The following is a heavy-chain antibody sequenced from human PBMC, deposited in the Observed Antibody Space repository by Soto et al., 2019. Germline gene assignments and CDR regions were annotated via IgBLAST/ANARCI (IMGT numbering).Heavy chain of an antibody. Sequence: EVQLVESGGALVQPGGSLRLSCAASGFTFSTYWMTWVRQAPGKGLEWVANINQDGSETYSVDSVKGRFTISRDNAKNSLFLKKKNRKTEDRVVNYRAGEGKKKNFYEFWGGSPPGGRGTLV. J-gene: IGHJ5*02. CDR2: INQDGSET. CDR3: AGEGKKKNFYEFWGGSPP. D-gene: IGHD3-3*01. CDR1: GFTFSTYW. V-gene: IGHV3-7*01.